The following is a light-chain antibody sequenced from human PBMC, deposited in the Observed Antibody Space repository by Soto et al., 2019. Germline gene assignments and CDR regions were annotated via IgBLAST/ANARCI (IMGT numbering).Light chain of an antibody. Sequence: QSVLTQPASVSGSPGQSITISCTGTSSDLDGYSYVSWYQYHPGKAPKLMIYDVSNRPSGISNRFSGSKSGNTASLTISGLQAEDEADYYCSSFTISRNTVIFGGGTKLTVL. J-gene: IGLJ2*01. V-gene: IGLV2-14*01. CDR1: SSDLDGYSY. CDR3: SSFTISRNTVI. CDR2: DVS.